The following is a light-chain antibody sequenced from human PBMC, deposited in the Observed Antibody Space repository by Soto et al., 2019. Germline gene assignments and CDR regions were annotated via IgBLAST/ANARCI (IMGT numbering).Light chain of an antibody. CDR1: QDISNH. CDR2: AAT. Sequence: DILMTQSPSSVSSSLGDRVTITFRASQDISNHLAWYQQKPGKVPKLLIHAATILQSGVPSRFGGSGSGTDFTLTISSLQPEDVATYYCQKYNGALTFGQGTRLEI. CDR3: QKYNGALT. J-gene: IGKJ5*01. V-gene: IGKV1-27*01.